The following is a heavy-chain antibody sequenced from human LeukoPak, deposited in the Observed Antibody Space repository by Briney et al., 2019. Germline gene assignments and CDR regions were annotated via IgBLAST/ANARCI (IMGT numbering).Heavy chain of an antibody. CDR2: ISGSGGST. CDR3: ARDRGDYGSGSFDY. V-gene: IGHV3-23*01. D-gene: IGHD3-10*01. J-gene: IGHJ4*02. Sequence: PGGSLRLSCAASGFTFSSYAMSWVRQAPGKGLEWVSAISGSGGSTYYADSVKGRFTISRDNSKNTLYLQMNSLRAEDTAVYYCARDRGDYGSGSFDYWGQGTLVTVSS. CDR1: GFTFSSYA.